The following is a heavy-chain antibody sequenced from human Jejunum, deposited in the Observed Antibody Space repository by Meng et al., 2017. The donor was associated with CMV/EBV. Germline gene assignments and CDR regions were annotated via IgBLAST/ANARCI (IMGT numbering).Heavy chain of an antibody. CDR2: VSPAEST. CDR1: DSIRSKNW. CDR3: ARSRCTRTSCYTGAFDY. Sequence: DSIRSKNWWRWARQPPGKGLEWIGEVSPAESTNYNPSLKSRVTISGDRSKNQCSLRLSSVTAADTAVYYCARSRCTRTSCYTGAFDYWGQGTLVTVSS. V-gene: IGHV4-4*02. J-gene: IGHJ4*02. D-gene: IGHD2-2*02.